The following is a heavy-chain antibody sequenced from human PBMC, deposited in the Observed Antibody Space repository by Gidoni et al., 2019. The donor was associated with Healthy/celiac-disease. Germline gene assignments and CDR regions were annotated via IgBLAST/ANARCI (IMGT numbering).Heavy chain of an antibody. D-gene: IGHD3-10*01. J-gene: IGHJ4*02. Sequence: QVQLVQSGAEVKKPGAPVKVSCKASGYTFTGYFMHWVRQYPGQGLEWMGWINPNSGGTNYAQKFQGRVTMTRDTSISTAYMELSRLRSDDTAVYYCAPSSYGSGKIDYWGQGTLVTVSS. CDR3: APSSYGSGKIDY. CDR1: GYTFTGYF. V-gene: IGHV1-2*02. CDR2: INPNSGGT.